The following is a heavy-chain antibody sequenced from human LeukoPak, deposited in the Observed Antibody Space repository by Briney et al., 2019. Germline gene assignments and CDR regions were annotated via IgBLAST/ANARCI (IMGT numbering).Heavy chain of an antibody. Sequence: RGSLRLSCAGFGFTFSSYWMSWVRQAPGKGLEWVSYISSSSSTIYYADSVKGRFTISRDNAKNTLYLQMNSLRAEDTAVYYCARLGRPVDYWGQGTLVTVSS. CDR2: ISSSSSTI. CDR1: GFTFSSYW. CDR3: ARLGRPVDY. D-gene: IGHD6-6*01. J-gene: IGHJ4*02. V-gene: IGHV3-48*01.